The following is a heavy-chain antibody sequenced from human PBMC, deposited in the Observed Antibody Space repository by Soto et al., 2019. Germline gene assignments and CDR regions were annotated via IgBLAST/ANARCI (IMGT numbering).Heavy chain of an antibody. V-gene: IGHV3-49*04. CDR2: IRSKAYGGTT. CDR1: GFTFGDYA. Sequence: GGSLRLSCTASGFTFGDYAMSWVRQAPGKGLEWVGFIRSKAYGGTTEYAASVKGRFTISRDDSKSIAYLQMNSLKTEDTAVYYCTTPLIDYWGQGTLVTVSS. CDR3: TTPLIDY. D-gene: IGHD3-22*01. J-gene: IGHJ4*02.